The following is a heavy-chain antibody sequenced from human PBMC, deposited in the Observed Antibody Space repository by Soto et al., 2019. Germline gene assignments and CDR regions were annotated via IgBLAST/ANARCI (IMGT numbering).Heavy chain of an antibody. J-gene: IGHJ4*02. CDR3: ARGLSGQWLGLPYY. V-gene: IGHV1-18*01. D-gene: IGHD6-19*01. CDR1: GYTFTSYG. CDR2: ISAYNGNT. Sequence: ASVKGSCKASGYTFTSYGISWVRQAPGQGLEWMGWISAYNGNTNYAQKLQGRVTMTTDTSTSTAYMELRSLRSDDTAVYYCARGLSGQWLGLPYYWGQGTLVTVSS.